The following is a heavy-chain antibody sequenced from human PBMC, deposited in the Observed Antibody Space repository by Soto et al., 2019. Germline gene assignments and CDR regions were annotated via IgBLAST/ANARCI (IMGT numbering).Heavy chain of an antibody. CDR1: GFTFSSYG. Sequence: PGGSLRLSCAASGFTFSSYGMHWVRQAPGKGLEWVAVIWYDGSNKYYADSVKGRFTISRDNSKNTLYLQMNSLRAEDTAVYYCARDAVVPAANYYYYGMDVWGQGTPVTVYS. CDR3: ARDAVVPAANYYYYGMDV. V-gene: IGHV3-33*01. J-gene: IGHJ6*02. D-gene: IGHD2-2*01. CDR2: IWYDGSNK.